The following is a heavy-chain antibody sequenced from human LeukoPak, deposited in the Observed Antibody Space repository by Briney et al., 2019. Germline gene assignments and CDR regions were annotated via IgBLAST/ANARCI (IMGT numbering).Heavy chain of an antibody. CDR2: INPNSGGT. V-gene: IGHV1-2*06. CDR1: GYTFTGYY. D-gene: IGHD1-26*01. Sequence: ASVKVSCKASGYTFTGYYMHWVRQAPGQGLEWMGRINPNSGGTNYAQKFQGRVTMTRDTPISTAHMELSRLRSDDTAVYYCARNSWELPDYWGQGTLVTVSS. CDR3: ARNSWELPDY. J-gene: IGHJ4*02.